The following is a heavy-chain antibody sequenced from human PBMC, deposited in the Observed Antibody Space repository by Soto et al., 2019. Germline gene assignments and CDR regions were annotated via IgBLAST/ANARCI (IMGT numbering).Heavy chain of an antibody. J-gene: IGHJ5*02. CDR3: ARRKSSSWYFWFDP. Sequence: SETLSLTCTVSGGSISSYYWSWIRQPPGKGLEWIGYIYYSGSTNYNPSLKRRVTISVDTSTNQFSLKLSSVTAADTAVYSCARRKSSSWYFWFDPWGQGTLVTVSS. V-gene: IGHV4-59*08. D-gene: IGHD6-13*01. CDR2: IYYSGST. CDR1: GGSISSYY.